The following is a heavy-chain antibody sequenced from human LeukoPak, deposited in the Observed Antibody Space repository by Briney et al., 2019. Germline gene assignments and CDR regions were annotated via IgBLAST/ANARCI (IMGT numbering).Heavy chain of an antibody. Sequence: PGGSLRLSCAASGFTFSSYEMNWVRKAPGKGLEWVSYISSSGSTIYYADSVKGRFTISRDNAKNSLYLQMNSLRAEDTAVYYCARDGGRSYFDLSDYWGQGTLVTVSS. D-gene: IGHD1-26*01. CDR3: ARDGGRSYFDLSDY. J-gene: IGHJ4*02. V-gene: IGHV3-48*03. CDR2: ISSSGSTI. CDR1: GFTFSSYE.